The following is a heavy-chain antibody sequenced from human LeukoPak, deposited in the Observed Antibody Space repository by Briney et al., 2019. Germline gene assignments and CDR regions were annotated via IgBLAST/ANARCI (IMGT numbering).Heavy chain of an antibody. D-gene: IGHD3-22*01. J-gene: IGHJ1*01. CDR1: GFTVSSDY. Sequence: GGSLRLSCAVSGFTVSSDYMTWVRQVPGKGLEWVSMISGAETTSYADSVKGRFTISRDNSKSTLYLQMNSLRAEDTAVYYCARDNQYYYDSSGYSHTQYFQHSGQGTLVTVSS. V-gene: IGHV3-66*01. CDR2: ISGAETT. CDR3: ARDNQYYYDSSGYSHTQYFQH.